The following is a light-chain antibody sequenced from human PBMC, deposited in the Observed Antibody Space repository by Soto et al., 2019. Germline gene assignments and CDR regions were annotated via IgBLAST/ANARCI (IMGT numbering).Light chain of an antibody. CDR2: GAS. J-gene: IGKJ5*01. Sequence: ENVLTQSPGTLSLSPGERATLSCRASQSVPSNYLAWYQHKPGQAPRLLIYGASSRATDIPDRFSGSGSGTGFTFHISQLEPEDFAVYYCQQCGSSPITFGQGTRLEIK. CDR3: QQCGSSPIT. V-gene: IGKV3-20*01. CDR1: QSVPSNY.